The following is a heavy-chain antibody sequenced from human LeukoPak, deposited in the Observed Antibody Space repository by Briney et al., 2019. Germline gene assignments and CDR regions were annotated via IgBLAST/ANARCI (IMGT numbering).Heavy chain of an antibody. V-gene: IGHV4-31*03. CDR3: ARDHPLRSVDY. D-gene: IGHD4-17*01. CDR2: ILYSGST. Sequence: LSITFTVSGGSISSGTYYWTWIRQHPVKGLEWIGYILYSGSTLYNPSLKSRVTISLDSSENQFSLKMTSVTAADTAMYYCARDHPLRSVDYWGQGTLVTVSS. J-gene: IGHJ4*02. CDR1: GGSISSGTYY.